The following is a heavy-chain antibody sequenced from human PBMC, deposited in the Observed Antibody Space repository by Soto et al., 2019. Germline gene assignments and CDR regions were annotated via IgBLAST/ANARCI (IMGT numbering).Heavy chain of an antibody. Sequence: PSETLSLTCTVSGGSISSYYWSWIRQPPGKGLEWIGEIYHSGSTNYNPSLKSRVTISVDTSKNQFSLKLSSVTAADTAVYYCARSSYGGKPYYDFYYGMDVWRQGTTVT. CDR1: GGSISSYY. V-gene: IGHV4-59*12. CDR2: IYHSGST. CDR3: ARSSYGGKPYYDFYYGMDV. D-gene: IGHD4-17*01. J-gene: IGHJ6*02.